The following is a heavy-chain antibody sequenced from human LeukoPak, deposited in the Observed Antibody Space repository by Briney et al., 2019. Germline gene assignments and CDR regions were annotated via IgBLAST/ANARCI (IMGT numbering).Heavy chain of an antibody. CDR2: IYYSGST. Sequence: SETLSLTCTVSGGSISSSSYYWGWIRQPPGKGLEWIGSIYYSGSTYYNPSLKSRVTISVDTSRNQFSLKLSSVTAADTAVYYCARDGTYYDFWSGYYPVVSGLYYHYRNYYMDVWGKGTTVTVSS. CDR3: ARDGTYYDFWSGYYPVVSGLYYHYRNYYMDV. J-gene: IGHJ6*03. D-gene: IGHD3-3*01. V-gene: IGHV4-39*07. CDR1: GGSISSSSYY.